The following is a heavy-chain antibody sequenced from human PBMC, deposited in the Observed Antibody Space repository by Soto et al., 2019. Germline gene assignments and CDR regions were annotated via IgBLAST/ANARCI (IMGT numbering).Heavy chain of an antibody. V-gene: IGHV1-69*01. Sequence: QVQLVQSGTEVKKPGSSVKVSCKASGGTFISYTFNWVRQAPGQGLEWMGEILPIFGTTNYAQKFQGRVAFTADAATATGYMELSSLRSEDTALYYCASRGGHDALDLWGLGTRITVSS. CDR1: GGTFISYT. CDR3: ASRGGHDALDL. D-gene: IGHD5-12*01. J-gene: IGHJ3*01. CDR2: ILPIFGTT.